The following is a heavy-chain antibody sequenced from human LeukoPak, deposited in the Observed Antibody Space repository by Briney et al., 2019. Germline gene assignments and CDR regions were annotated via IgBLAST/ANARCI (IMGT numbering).Heavy chain of an antibody. D-gene: IGHD2/OR15-2a*01. V-gene: IGHV4-38-2*02. CDR2: INHGGST. CDR1: GYSISSGYY. Sequence: SETLSLTCTVSGYSISSGYYWGWIRQPPGKGLEWIGEINHGGSTNYNPSLKSRVTISVDTSKNQFPLKLSSVTAADTAVYYCARSFRGYFDLWGRGTLVTASS. CDR3: ARSFRGYFDL. J-gene: IGHJ2*01.